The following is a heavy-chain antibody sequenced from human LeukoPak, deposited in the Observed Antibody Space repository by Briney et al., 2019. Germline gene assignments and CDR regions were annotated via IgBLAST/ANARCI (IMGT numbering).Heavy chain of an antibody. V-gene: IGHV4-59*01. CDR3: ARGLAVYGGNSGVHFDY. CDR1: GGSISSYY. Sequence: SETLSLTCTVSGGSISSYYWSWIRQPPGKGLEWIGYIYYSGSTNYNPSLKSRVTISVDTSKNQFSLKLSSVTAADTAVYYCARGLAVYGGNSGVHFDYWGQGTLVTVAS. CDR2: IYYSGST. D-gene: IGHD4-23*01. J-gene: IGHJ4*02.